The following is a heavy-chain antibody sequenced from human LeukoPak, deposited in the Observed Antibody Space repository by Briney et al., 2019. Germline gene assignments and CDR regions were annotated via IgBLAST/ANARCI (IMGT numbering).Heavy chain of an antibody. CDR3: AKAKNDYGNYYYMDV. CDR2: IRYDGSNK. D-gene: IGHD4-17*01. CDR1: GFTFSSYG. V-gene: IGHV3-30*02. Sequence: GGSLRLSCAASGFTFSSYGMHWVRQAPGKGLEWVAFIRYDGSNKYCADSVKGRFTISRDNSKNTLDLQMNSVRAEDTAVYFCAKAKNDYGNYYYMDVWGKGTTVTVSS. J-gene: IGHJ6*03.